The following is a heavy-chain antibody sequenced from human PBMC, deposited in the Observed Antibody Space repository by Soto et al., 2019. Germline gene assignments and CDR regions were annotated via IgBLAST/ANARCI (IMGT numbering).Heavy chain of an antibody. V-gene: IGHV3-21*01. D-gene: IGHD3-3*01. CDR3: AGYDFWSGYSNGMDV. CDR1: GFTFSSYS. Sequence: PRLSCAASGFTFSSYSMNWVRQAPGKGLEWVSSISSSSSYIYYADSVKGRFTISRDNAKSSLYLQMNSLRAEDTAVYYCAGYDFWSGYSNGMDVWGQGTTVTVSS. CDR2: ISSSSSYI. J-gene: IGHJ6*02.